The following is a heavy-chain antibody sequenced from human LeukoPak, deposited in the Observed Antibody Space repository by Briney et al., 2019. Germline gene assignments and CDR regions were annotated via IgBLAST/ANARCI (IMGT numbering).Heavy chain of an antibody. CDR1: GFTFSSYS. J-gene: IGHJ4*02. Sequence: GGSLRLSCAASGFTFSSYSMNWVRQAPGKGLEWVSSISSSSSYIYYADSVKGRFTISRDNAKNSLYLQMNSLRAEDTAVYYCASDLWQMATIRWGQGTLVTVSS. V-gene: IGHV3-21*01. D-gene: IGHD5-24*01. CDR2: ISSSSSYI. CDR3: ASDLWQMATIR.